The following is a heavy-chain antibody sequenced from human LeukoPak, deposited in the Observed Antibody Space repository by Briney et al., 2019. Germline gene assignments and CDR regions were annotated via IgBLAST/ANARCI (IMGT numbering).Heavy chain of an antibody. CDR2: INHSGST. CDR3: ARGPGIYNFWSGYYPFDY. V-gene: IGHV4-34*01. D-gene: IGHD3-3*01. J-gene: IGHJ4*02. Sequence: MSSETLSLTCAVYGGSFSGYSWTWIRQPPGKGLEWIGEINHSGSTNYYPSLKSRVTISVDTSKNHFSLKLSSVTAADTAVYYCARGPGIYNFWSGYYPFDYWGQGTLVTVSS. CDR1: GGSFSGYS.